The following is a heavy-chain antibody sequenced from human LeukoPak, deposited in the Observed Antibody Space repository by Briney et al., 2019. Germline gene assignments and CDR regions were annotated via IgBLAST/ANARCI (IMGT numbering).Heavy chain of an antibody. Sequence: GGSLRLSCAASGFTFSSYSMNWVRQALGKGLEWVSSISSSSSYIYYADSAKGRFTISRDNAKNSLYLQMNSLRAEDTAVYYCARAHYDSSGYYHYWYFDLWGRGTLVTVSS. CDR3: ARAHYDSSGYYHYWYFDL. CDR2: ISSSSSYI. J-gene: IGHJ2*01. V-gene: IGHV3-21*01. CDR1: GFTFSSYS. D-gene: IGHD3-22*01.